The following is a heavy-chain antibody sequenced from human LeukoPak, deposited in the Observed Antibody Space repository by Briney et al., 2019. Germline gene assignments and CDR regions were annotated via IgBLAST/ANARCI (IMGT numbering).Heavy chain of an antibody. Sequence: GGSLRLSWAASGFTFNAYYMGWVRQAPGKGLEWVANIKQDGSEKYYVDSVKGRFTISRDNAKNSLYLQMNSLRAEDTAVYYCARDKGDYYGSGPFDYWGQGTLVTVSS. J-gene: IGHJ4*02. CDR1: GFTFNAYY. V-gene: IGHV3-7*01. CDR2: IKQDGSEK. CDR3: ARDKGDYYGSGPFDY. D-gene: IGHD3-10*01.